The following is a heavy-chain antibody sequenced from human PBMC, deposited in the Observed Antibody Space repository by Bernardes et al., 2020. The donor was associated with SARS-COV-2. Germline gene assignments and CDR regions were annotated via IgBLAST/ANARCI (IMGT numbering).Heavy chain of an antibody. D-gene: IGHD2-15*01. V-gene: IGHV1-46*01. CDR3: ARALISDCSGGSCYPDYGDYFDY. Sequence: ASVKVSCKASGYTFTSYYMHWVRQAPGQGLEWMGIINPSGGSTSYAQKFQGRVTMTRDTSTSTVYMELSSLRSEDTAVYYCARALISDCSGGSCYPDYGDYFDYWGQGTLLTVSS. CDR1: GYTFTSYY. CDR2: INPSGGST. J-gene: IGHJ4*02.